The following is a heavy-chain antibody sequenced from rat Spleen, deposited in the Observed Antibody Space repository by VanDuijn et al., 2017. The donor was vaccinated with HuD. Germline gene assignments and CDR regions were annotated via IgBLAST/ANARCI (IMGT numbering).Heavy chain of an antibody. Sequence: EVQLVESGGGLVQPGRSLKLSCAASGFTFSNYGMAWVRQAPTKGLEWVATIKYDGSSTYHRDSVKGRFTISRDNAKSTLYLQMDSLRSEDTATYYCATSHRSITTVADYWGQGVMVTVSS. CDR3: ATSHRSITTVADY. D-gene: IGHD1-1*01. CDR1: GFTFSNYG. J-gene: IGHJ2*01. V-gene: IGHV5-29*01. CDR2: IKYDGSST.